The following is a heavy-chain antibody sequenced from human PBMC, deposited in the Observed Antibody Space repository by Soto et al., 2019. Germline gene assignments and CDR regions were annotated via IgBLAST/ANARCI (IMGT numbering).Heavy chain of an antibody. D-gene: IGHD6-13*01. CDR3: AKDRRSTFSSSWPYNWFDP. Sequence: GGSLRLSCAASGFTFDDYAMHWVRQAPGKGLEWVSGISWNSGSIGYADSVKGRFTISRDNAKNSLYLQMNSLRAEDTALYYCAKDRRSTFSSSWPYNWFDPWGQGPLVTVSS. J-gene: IGHJ5*02. CDR2: ISWNSGSI. V-gene: IGHV3-9*01. CDR1: GFTFDDYA.